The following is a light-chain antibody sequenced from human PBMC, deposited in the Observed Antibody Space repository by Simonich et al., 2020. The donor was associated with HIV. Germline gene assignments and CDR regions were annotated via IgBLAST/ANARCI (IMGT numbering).Light chain of an antibody. Sequence: EIVMTQSPATLSVSPGARATLSCRASQSVSSNLAWYQQKPGQAPRLLIYGASTRATGIPGRFSGSGSGTEFTLTISSLQSEDFAVYYCQQYNRWPPWTFGQGTKVEIK. CDR1: QSVSSN. J-gene: IGKJ1*01. CDR2: GAS. CDR3: QQYNRWPPWT. V-gene: IGKV3D-15*01.